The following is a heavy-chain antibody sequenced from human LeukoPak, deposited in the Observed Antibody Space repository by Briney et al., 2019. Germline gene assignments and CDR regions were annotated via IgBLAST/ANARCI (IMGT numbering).Heavy chain of an antibody. Sequence: GGSLRLACAASGFTFSDYWMHWVRQAPGKGLVWVSIINTDTRGTYYADSVKGRFTISRDNAKNTLYLQMNSLRAEDTAVYYCARAGAYRFDYWGQGTLVTVSS. CDR3: ARAGAYRFDY. CDR2: INTDTRGT. J-gene: IGHJ4*02. D-gene: IGHD3-16*01. CDR1: GFTFSDYW. V-gene: IGHV3-74*01.